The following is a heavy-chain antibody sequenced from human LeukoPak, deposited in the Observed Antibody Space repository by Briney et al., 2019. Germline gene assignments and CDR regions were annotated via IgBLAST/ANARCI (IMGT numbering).Heavy chain of an antibody. CDR2: IYYSGST. V-gene: IGHV4-39*01. CDR3: ARQGGYTAMVTH. Sequence: SETLSLTCTVSGGSISSSSYYWGWIRQPPGKGLEWIGSIYYSGSTYYNPSLKSRVTISVDTSKNQFSLKLSSVTAADTAVYYCARQGGYTAMVTHWGQGTLVTVSS. D-gene: IGHD5-18*01. J-gene: IGHJ4*02. CDR1: GGSISSSSYY.